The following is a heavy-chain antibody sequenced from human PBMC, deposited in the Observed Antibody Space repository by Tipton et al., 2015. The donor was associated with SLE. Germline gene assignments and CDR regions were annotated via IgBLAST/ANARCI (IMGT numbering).Heavy chain of an antibody. CDR2: IYYSGST. Sequence: TLSLTCTVSGGSISSYYWSWIRQPPGKGLEWIGYIYYSGSTNYNPSLKSRVTMSVDTSENQFSLRLSSVTAADTAVYYCARGKSTFNWFDPWGQGTLVTVSS. CDR1: GGSISSYY. V-gene: IGHV4-59*01. CDR3: ARGKSTFNWFDP. J-gene: IGHJ5*02.